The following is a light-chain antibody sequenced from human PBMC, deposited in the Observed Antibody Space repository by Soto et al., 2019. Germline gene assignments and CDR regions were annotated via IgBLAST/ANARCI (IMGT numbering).Light chain of an antibody. V-gene: IGLV2-14*01. CDR2: DVS. CDR3: SSYTSSSTLSV. CDR1: SSDVGGYNY. J-gene: IGLJ1*01. Sequence: QSALTQPASVSGSPGQSITISCTGTSSDVGGYNYVSWYQQHPGKAPKLMIYDVSNRPSGVSNRFSGSKSGNTASLTISGPQAEDEADYYCSSYTSSSTLSVFGTGTKLTVL.